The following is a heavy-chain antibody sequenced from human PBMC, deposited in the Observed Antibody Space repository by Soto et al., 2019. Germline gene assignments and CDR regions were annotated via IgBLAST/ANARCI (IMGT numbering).Heavy chain of an antibody. CDR2: LKSDGSST. V-gene: IGHV3-74*01. CDR1: GLTYSSYW. J-gene: IGHJ6*03. Sequence: EVQLVESGGDLVQPGGSLRLSCEASGLTYSSYWMHWVRQAPGKGLVWVSRLKSDGSSTNYADSVKGRFTISRDNAKNTLYLKMTSLRAEDTDVYYCAGGFESWTGYMDVWGKGTTVTVSS. CDR3: AGGFESWTGYMDV. D-gene: IGHD3-10*01.